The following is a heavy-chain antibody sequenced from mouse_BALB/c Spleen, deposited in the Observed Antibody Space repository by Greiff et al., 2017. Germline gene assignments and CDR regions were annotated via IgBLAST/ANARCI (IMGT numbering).Heavy chain of an antibody. V-gene: IGHV5-9-3*01. CDR1: GFTFSSYA. Sequence: EVHLVESGGGLVKPGGSLKLSCAASGFTFSSYAMSWVRQTPEKRLEWVATISSGGSYTYYPDSVKGRFTISRDNAKNTLYLQMSSLKSEDTAMYYCARVGYYDYDGFAYWGQGTLVTVSA. CDR2: ISSGGSYT. D-gene: IGHD2-4*01. J-gene: IGHJ3*01. CDR3: ARVGYYDYDGFAY.